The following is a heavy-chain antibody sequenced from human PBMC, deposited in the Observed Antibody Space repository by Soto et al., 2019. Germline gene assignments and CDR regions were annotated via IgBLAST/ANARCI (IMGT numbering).Heavy chain of an antibody. CDR2: ISGGGGST. CDR1: GFTFSSYA. CDR3: AKGVYYYDSSGDDAFDI. Sequence: EVQLLESGGGLVQPGGSLRLSCAASGFTFSSYAMSWVRQAPGKGLEWVSAISGGGGSTYYADSVKGRFTISRDNSKNTLYLQMNSLRAEDTAVYYCAKGVYYYDSSGDDAFDIWGQGTMVTVSS. V-gene: IGHV3-23*01. J-gene: IGHJ3*02. D-gene: IGHD3-22*01.